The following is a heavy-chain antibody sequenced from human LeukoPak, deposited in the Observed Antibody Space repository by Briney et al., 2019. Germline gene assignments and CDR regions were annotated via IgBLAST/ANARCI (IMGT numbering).Heavy chain of an antibody. J-gene: IGHJ3*02. CDR2: IWYDGSNK. CDR1: GFTFSSYD. V-gene: IGHV3-33*01. CDR3: ARGASDAFDI. Sequence: GGSLRLSCAASGFTFSSYDMHWVRQAPGKGLEWVALIWYDGSNKNYADSVKGRFTISRDNSKNTLFLQMNSLRAEDTAVYYCARGASDAFDIWGQGTTVTVS.